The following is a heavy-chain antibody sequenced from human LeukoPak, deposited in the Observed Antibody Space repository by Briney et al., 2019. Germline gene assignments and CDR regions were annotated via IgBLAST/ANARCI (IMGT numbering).Heavy chain of an antibody. CDR1: GFTFSSYA. CDR2: IYSGGST. V-gene: IGHV3-66*01. CDR3: ARSRYYGSGSWGYFDY. J-gene: IGHJ4*02. Sequence: PGGSLRLSCAASGFTFSSYAMSWVRQAPGKGLEWVSVIYSGGSTYYADSVKGRFTISRDNSKNTLYLQMNSLRAEDTAVYYCARSRYYGSGSWGYFDYWGQGTLVTVSS. D-gene: IGHD3-10*01.